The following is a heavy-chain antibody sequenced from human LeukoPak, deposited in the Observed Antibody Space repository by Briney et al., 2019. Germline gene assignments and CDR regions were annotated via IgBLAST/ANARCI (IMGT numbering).Heavy chain of an antibody. Sequence: ASVKVSCKASGYTFNSYVMHWVRQAPGQSLEWMGWINPGNGNTKYSQKFQGRVTITRDTSASTAYMELSSLRSEDTAVHYCAREGYDILTGPGKDAFDIWGQGTMVTVSS. CDR3: AREGYDILTGPGKDAFDI. J-gene: IGHJ3*02. CDR2: INPGNGNT. CDR1: GYTFNSYV. V-gene: IGHV1-3*01. D-gene: IGHD3-9*01.